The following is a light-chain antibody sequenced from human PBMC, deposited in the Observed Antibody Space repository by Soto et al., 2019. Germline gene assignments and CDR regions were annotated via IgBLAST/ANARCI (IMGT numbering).Light chain of an antibody. J-gene: IGLJ1*01. V-gene: IGLV2-8*01. Sequence: QSALIQPPSASGSPGQSVTISCTGTSSDIGAYNYVSWYQQYPGKAPKLMISEVTKRPSGVPDRFSGSKSGNTASLTVSGLQAEDEAEYFCSSYAGNNKYVFGPGTKLTVL. CDR1: SSDIGAYNY. CDR2: EVT. CDR3: SSYAGNNKYV.